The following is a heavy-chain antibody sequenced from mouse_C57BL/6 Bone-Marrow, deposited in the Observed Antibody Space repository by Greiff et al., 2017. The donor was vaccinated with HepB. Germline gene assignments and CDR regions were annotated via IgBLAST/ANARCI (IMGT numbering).Heavy chain of an antibody. V-gene: IGHV3-6*01. CDR1: GYSITSGYY. J-gene: IGHJ3*01. D-gene: IGHD2-4*01. CDR2: ISYDGSN. Sequence: EVQLQQSGPGLVKPSQSLSLTCSVTGYSITSGYYWNWIRQFPGNKLEWMGYISYDGSNNYNPSLKNRISITRDTSKNQFFLKWNSVTTEDTATYYCARDLRHYDYAWFAYWGQGTLVTVSA. CDR3: ARDLRHYDYAWFAY.